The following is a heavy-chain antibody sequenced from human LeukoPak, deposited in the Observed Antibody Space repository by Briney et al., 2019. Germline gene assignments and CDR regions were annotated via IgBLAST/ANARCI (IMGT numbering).Heavy chain of an antibody. D-gene: IGHD6-19*01. V-gene: IGHV3-23*01. J-gene: IGHJ4*02. CDR3: AKERSSGWPFDY. CDR1: GFTFSLYA. CDR2: ISGSGDRT. Sequence: GGSLRLSCAASGFTFSLYAMSWVRQAPGKGLEWVSGISGSGDRTFYTDSVKGRFTISRDNSKKTLYLQLNSLRADDTAVYYCAKERSSGWPFDYWGEGTLVTVSS.